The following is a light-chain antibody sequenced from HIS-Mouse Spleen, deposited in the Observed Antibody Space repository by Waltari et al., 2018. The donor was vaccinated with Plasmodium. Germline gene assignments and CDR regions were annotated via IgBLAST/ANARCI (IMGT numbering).Light chain of an antibody. Sequence: DIQMTQSPSSLSPSVGYRVTITCQASQDISNYLNWYQQKPGKAPKLLIYDASNLETGVPSRFSGSGSGTDFTFTISSLQPEDIATYYCQQYDNLPYTFGQGTKLEIK. V-gene: IGKV1-33*01. CDR2: DAS. CDR1: QDISNY. J-gene: IGKJ2*01. CDR3: QQYDNLPYT.